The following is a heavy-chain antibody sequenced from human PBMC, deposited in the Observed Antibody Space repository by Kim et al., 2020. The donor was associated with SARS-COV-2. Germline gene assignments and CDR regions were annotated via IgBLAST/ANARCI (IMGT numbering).Heavy chain of an antibody. V-gene: IGHV3-33*01. J-gene: IGHJ4*02. CDR2: IWYDGSNK. Sequence: GGSLRLSCAASGFTFSSYGMHWVRQAPGKGLEWVAVIWYDGSNKYYADSVKGRFTISRDNSKNTLYLQMNSLRAEDTAVYYCARGHDSSGWSYFDYWGQGTLVTVSS. D-gene: IGHD6-19*01. CDR1: GFTFSSYG. CDR3: ARGHDSSGWSYFDY.